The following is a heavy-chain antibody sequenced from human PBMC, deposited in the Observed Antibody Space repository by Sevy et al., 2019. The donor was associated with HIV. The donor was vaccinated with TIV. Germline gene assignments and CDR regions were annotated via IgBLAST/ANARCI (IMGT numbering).Heavy chain of an antibody. V-gene: IGHV3-30*02. CDR3: AKDPDFWSPPSFDP. Sequence: GGSLRLSCAASGFTFSSYGMHWVRQAPGKGLEWVAFIRYDGSNKYYADSVKGRFTISRDNSKNTLYLQMNSLRAEDTAVYYCAKDPDFWSPPSFDPWGQGTLVTVSS. J-gene: IGHJ5*02. CDR2: IRYDGSNK. D-gene: IGHD3-3*01. CDR1: GFTFSSYG.